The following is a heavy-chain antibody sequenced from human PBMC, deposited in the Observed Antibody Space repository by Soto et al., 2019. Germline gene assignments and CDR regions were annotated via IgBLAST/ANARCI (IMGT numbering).Heavy chain of an antibody. D-gene: IGHD3-22*01. CDR3: TREDYYDSSGFDY. CDR1: GFTFGDYA. V-gene: IGHV3-49*04. CDR2: IRSKAYGGTT. J-gene: IGHJ4*02. Sequence: LRLSCTASGFTFGDYAMSWVRQAPGKGLEWVGFIRSKAYGGTTEYAASVKGRFTISRDDSKSIAYLQMNSLKTEDTAVYYCTREDYYDSSGFDYWGQGTLVTVYS.